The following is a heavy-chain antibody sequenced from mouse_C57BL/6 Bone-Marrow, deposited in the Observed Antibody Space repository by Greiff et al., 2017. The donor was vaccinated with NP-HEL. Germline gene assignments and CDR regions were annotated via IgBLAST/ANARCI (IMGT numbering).Heavy chain of an antibody. Sequence: EVMLVESGGGLVKPGGSLKLSCAASGFTFRSYAMSWVRQTPEKRLEWVATISDGGSYTYYPDNVKGRFTISRDNAKNTLYLQMSHLKSADTAMYYCARDRIRLGYYFDYWGQGTTLTVSS. CDR1: GFTFRSYA. CDR2: ISDGGSYT. J-gene: IGHJ2*01. V-gene: IGHV5-4*01. CDR3: ARDRIRLGYYFDY. D-gene: IGHD2-12*01.